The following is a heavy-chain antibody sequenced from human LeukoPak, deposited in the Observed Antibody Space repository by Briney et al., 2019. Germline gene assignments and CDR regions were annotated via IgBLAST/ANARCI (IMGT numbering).Heavy chain of an antibody. V-gene: IGHV4-4*07. Sequence: PSETLSLTCTVSGGSISIYYWSWIRQPAGKGLEWIGRIYTSGSTNYNPSLKSRVTMSVDTSKNQFSLKLSSVTAADTAVYYCARGYYDSSGYYSDYWGQGTLVTVSS. J-gene: IGHJ4*02. CDR2: IYTSGST. D-gene: IGHD3-22*01. CDR3: ARGYYDSSGYYSDY. CDR1: GGSISIYY.